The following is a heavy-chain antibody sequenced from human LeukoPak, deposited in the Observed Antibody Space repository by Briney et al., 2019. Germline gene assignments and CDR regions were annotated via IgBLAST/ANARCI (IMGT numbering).Heavy chain of an antibody. CDR2: ISYGGSNK. J-gene: IGHJ4*02. CDR1: GFTFSDYG. V-gene: IGHV3-30*18. D-gene: IGHD4-17*01. CDR3: AKDEDYGDYVLSY. Sequence: GGSLRLSCAASGFTFSDYGMHWVRQAPGKGLEWVAVISYGGSNKYSADSVKGRFTISRDNSKNTLYLQMNSLRAEDTAVYYCAKDEDYGDYVLSYWGQGTLVTVSS.